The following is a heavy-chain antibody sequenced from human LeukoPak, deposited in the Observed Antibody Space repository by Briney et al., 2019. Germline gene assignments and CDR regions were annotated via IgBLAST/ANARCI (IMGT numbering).Heavy chain of an antibody. Sequence: SETLSLTCTVSGGSISSSSYYWGWLRQPPGTGLEWIGSSYYSGSTYYNPSLKSRVTISVDTPKNQFSLKLSSVTAADTAVYYCARVSNWNAGGETFDIWGQGTMVTVSS. V-gene: IGHV4-39*01. CDR2: SYYSGST. D-gene: IGHD1-20*01. CDR1: GGSISSSSYY. CDR3: ARVSNWNAGGETFDI. J-gene: IGHJ3*02.